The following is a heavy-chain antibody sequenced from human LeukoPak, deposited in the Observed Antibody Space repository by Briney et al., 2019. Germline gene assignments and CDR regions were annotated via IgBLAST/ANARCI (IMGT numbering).Heavy chain of an antibody. D-gene: IGHD2-15*01. CDR1: GFTFSSFP. J-gene: IGHJ6*03. CDR2: ISDNGVYI. V-gene: IGHV3-23*01. Sequence: GGSLRLSCVASGFTFSSFPMTWVRRAPGKGLEWVSAISDNGVYIFYGDSVKGRFTISRDNSKNTLYLQMNGLRAEDTAVYYCAKDSHIVVVAGVDSHMDVWGKGTTVTVSS. CDR3: AKDSHIVVVAGVDSHMDV.